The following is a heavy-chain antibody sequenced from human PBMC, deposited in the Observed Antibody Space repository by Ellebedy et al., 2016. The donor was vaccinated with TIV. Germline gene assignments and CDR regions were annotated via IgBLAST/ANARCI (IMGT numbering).Heavy chain of an antibody. D-gene: IGHD3-16*01. CDR2: FYNDGSST. V-gene: IGHV3-74*01. Sequence: PGGSLRLSCAASGFTFSSYTMHWVRQAPGKGLVWVSRFYNDGSSTSYADSVEGRFTISRDNPKNTVYLQMNSLRVEDTAVYYCVRDGSYDYGDYWGQGTVVTVSS. CDR3: VRDGSYDYGDY. J-gene: IGHJ4*02. CDR1: GFTFSSYT.